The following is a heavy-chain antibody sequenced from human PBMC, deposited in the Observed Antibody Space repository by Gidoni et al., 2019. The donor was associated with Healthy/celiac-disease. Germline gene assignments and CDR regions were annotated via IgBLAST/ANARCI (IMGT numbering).Heavy chain of an antibody. J-gene: IGHJ4*02. V-gene: IGHV3-21*01. CDR1: GFTFSSYS. Sequence: EVQLVESGGGLVKPGGSLRLSCAASGFTFSSYSMNWVRQAPGKGLEWVSSISSSSSYIYYADSVKGRFTISRNNAKNSLYLQMNSRRAEDTAVYYCASVCSSTSCYAGGGYWGQGTLVTVSS. D-gene: IGHD2-2*01. CDR2: ISSSSSYI. CDR3: ASVCSSTSCYAGGGY.